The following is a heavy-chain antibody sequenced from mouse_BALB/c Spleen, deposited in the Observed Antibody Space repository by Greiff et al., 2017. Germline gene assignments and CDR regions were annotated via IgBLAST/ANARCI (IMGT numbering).Heavy chain of an antibody. D-gene: IGHD2-4*01. CDR1: GYTFSSYW. CDR2: ILPGSGST. V-gene: IGHV1-9*01. CDR3: ARREITTGGFYAMDY. J-gene: IGHJ4*01. Sequence: VQLQQSGAELMKPGASVKISCKATGYTFSSYWIEWVKQRPGHGLEWIGEILPGSGSTNYNEKFKGKATFTADTSSNTAYMQLSSLTSEDSAVYYCARREITTGGFYAMDYWGQGTSVTVSS.